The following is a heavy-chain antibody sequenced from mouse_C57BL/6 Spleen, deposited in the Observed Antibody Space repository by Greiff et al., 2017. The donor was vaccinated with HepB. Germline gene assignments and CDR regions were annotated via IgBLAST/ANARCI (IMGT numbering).Heavy chain of an antibody. D-gene: IGHD1-1*01. J-gene: IGHJ1*03. Sequence: QVQLKQSGPELVKPGASVKISCKASGYAFSSSWMNWVKQRPGKGLEWIGRIYPGDGDTNYNGKFKGKATLTADKSSSTAYMQLRSLTSEDSAVYFCARGTTVVATSSYWYFDVWGTGTTVTVSS. CDR2: IYPGDGDT. CDR3: ARGTTVVATSSYWYFDV. V-gene: IGHV1-82*01. CDR1: GYAFSSSW.